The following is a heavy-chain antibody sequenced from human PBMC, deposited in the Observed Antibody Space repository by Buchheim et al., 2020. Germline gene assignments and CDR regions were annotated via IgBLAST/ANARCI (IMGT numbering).Heavy chain of an antibody. CDR1: GFTFNSDW. CDR2: INGDGSST. V-gene: IGHV3-74*01. Sequence: EVQLVESGGGLVQPGGSLRHSCAASGFTFNSDWMHWVRQAPGKGLVWVSRINGDGSSTDYADSVKGRFTISRDNAKNTLYLQMNSLRAGDTAVFYCARAGTSGYLNVWGQGT. CDR3: ARAGTSGYLNV. J-gene: IGHJ6*02. D-gene: IGHD3-22*01.